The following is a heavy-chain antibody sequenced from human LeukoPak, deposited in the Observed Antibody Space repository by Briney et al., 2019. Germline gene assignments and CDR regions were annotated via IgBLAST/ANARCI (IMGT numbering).Heavy chain of an antibody. V-gene: IGHV3-30*18. Sequence: SGGSLRLSCAASGFTFSTYGMHWVRQAPGKGLEWVVVISADGDTKYYADSVKGRFTISRDNSKNTVYLEMNSLREEDTAVYYCAKEGAWGNWYFDLWGRGTLVTVSS. CDR2: ISADGDTK. J-gene: IGHJ2*01. CDR3: AKEGAWGNWYFDL. D-gene: IGHD3-16*01. CDR1: GFTFSTYG.